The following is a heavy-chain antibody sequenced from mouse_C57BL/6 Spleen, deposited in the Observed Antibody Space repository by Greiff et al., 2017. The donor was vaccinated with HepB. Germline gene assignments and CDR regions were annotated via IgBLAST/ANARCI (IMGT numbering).Heavy chain of an antibody. D-gene: IGHD1-1*01. CDR1: GYTFTDYY. J-gene: IGHJ1*03. CDR3: ARAPPYYCGSTYCWYFDV. V-gene: IGHV1-26*01. Sequence: EVQLQQSGPELVKPGASVKISCKASGYTFTDYYMNWVKQSHGKSLEWIGDINPNNGGTSYNQKFKGKATLTVDKSSSTAYMELRSLTSEDSAVYYCARAPPYYCGSTYCWYFDVWGTGTTVTVSS. CDR2: INPNNGGT.